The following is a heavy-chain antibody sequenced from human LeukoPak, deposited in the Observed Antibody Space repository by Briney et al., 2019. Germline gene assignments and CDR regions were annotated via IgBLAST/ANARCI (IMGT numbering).Heavy chain of an antibody. Sequence: SETLSLTCTVSGDSISSSSYYWSWIRQPPGKGLEWIGYIYYSGSTNYNPSLKSRVTISVDTSKNQSSLKLSSVTAADTAVYYCASLKPTGAFDIWGQGTMVTVSS. D-gene: IGHD4-17*01. CDR3: ASLKPTGAFDI. V-gene: IGHV4-61*01. CDR2: IYYSGST. CDR1: GDSISSSSYY. J-gene: IGHJ3*02.